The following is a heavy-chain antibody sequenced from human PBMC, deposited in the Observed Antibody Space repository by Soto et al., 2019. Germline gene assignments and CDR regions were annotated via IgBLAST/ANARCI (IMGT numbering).Heavy chain of an antibody. J-gene: IGHJ4*02. CDR2: IYYSGST. V-gene: IGHV4-39*01. Sequence: SETLSLTCTVSGISVSTSDYYWGWVRQPPGKGLDWIGNIYYSGSTFYNPSLRSRVTLSVDTSKNQFSLRLDSVTVADTAVYFCAGFVVPASRNSDFDYWGQGTLVTVSS. CDR1: GISVSTSDYY. CDR3: AGFVVPASRNSDFDY. D-gene: IGHD2-15*01.